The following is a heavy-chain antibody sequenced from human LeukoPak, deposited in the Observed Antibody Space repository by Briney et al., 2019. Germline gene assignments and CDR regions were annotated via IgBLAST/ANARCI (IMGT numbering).Heavy chain of an antibody. Sequence: GGSLRLSCAASGFSFSSYAMSWVRQTPGKGLEWVSTISAGSGSTYYADSVKGRFTISRDNSNNTLYLQMNSLRAEDTAVYYCAAYCRISRCRSLDYSGQGTLVTVSS. CDR2: ISAGSGST. V-gene: IGHV3-23*01. CDR1: GFSFSSYA. D-gene: IGHD2-2*01. J-gene: IGHJ4*02. CDR3: AAYCRISRCRSLDY.